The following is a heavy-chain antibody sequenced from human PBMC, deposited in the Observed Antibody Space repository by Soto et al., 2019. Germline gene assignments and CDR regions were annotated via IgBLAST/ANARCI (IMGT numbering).Heavy chain of an antibody. CDR1: GFTFSSYA. CDR3: ARVRVEMATIYYFDY. CDR2: ISYDGSNK. D-gene: IGHD5-12*01. Sequence: PVVSLSLSCSASGFTFSSYARHWVRQTPGKGLEWVAVISYDGSNKYYADSVKGRFTISRDNSKNTLYLQMNSLRAEDTAVYYCARVRVEMATIYYFDYWGQGTLVTVSS. J-gene: IGHJ4*02. V-gene: IGHV3-30-3*01.